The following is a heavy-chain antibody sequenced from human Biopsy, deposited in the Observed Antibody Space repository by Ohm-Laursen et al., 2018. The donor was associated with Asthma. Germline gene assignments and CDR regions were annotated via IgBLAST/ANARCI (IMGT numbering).Heavy chain of an antibody. D-gene: IGHD3-3*01. CDR3: ARIYDYWSGHYGFDP. J-gene: IGHJ5*02. CDR1: GVSVGTRGYS. CDR2: LYHSGTT. V-gene: IGHV4-30-2*01. Sequence: SDTLSLTCAVSGVSVGTRGYSWTWIRQTPGRGLEWIGYLYHSGTTYYNPSLRSRVAILEDKSRNQFPLNLKSVTAADTAVYYCARIYDYWSGHYGFDPWGQGTLVTVPS.